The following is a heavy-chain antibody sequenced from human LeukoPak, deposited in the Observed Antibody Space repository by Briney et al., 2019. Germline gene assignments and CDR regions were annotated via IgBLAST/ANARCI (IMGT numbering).Heavy chain of an antibody. V-gene: IGHV3-15*01. CDR3: VTEGFTYGFHSCDT. CDR1: GFTFTNAW. D-gene: IGHD5-18*01. CDR2: IKAKTHGGTT. J-gene: IGHJ3*02. Sequence: KPGGSLRLSCIASGFTFTNAWMNWIRQAPGKGLEWVGRIKAKTHGGTTDYAAPVNGRFAISRDDSTNTMYLQMNSLKTDDTALYYCVTEGFTYGFHSCDTWGQGTTVTISS.